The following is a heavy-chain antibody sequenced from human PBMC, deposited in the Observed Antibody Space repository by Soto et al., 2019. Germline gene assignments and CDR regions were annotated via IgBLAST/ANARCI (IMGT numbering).Heavy chain of an antibody. V-gene: IGHV4-34*01. Sequence: ATLSLALAVYGGSFSGYYLSWIRQPPGKGLEWIGEINHSVSTNYNPSLKSRVTISVDTSKNQFSLKLSSVTAADTAVYYCARGRGSSGYWFWGQGTMVTVSS. J-gene: IGHJ3*01. D-gene: IGHD3-22*01. CDR3: ARGRGSSGYWF. CDR2: INHSVST. CDR1: GGSFSGYY.